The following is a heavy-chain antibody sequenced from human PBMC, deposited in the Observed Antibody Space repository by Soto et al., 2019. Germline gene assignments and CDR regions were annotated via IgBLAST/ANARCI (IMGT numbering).Heavy chain of an antibody. CDR2: VHVFGTT. Sequence: PSETLSLTCSVSADSLAAYYWNWIRQTPGKGLEWVGYVHVFGTTRYKPSLKSRVTISMDTSKNQFSLRLSSVTAADTAVYYCARVTLTDSSNPWYYYMDVWGKGTTVTVSS. V-gene: IGHV4-59*01. CDR1: ADSLAAYY. CDR3: ARVTLTDSSNPWYYYMDV. D-gene: IGHD4-4*01. J-gene: IGHJ6*03.